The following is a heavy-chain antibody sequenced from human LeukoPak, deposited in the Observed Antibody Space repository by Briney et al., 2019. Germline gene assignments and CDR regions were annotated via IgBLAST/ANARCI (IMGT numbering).Heavy chain of an antibody. D-gene: IGHD3-22*01. CDR3: AREGYYEMYYYDSSGYSPLDI. J-gene: IGHJ3*02. CDR2: TRNKANSYTT. V-gene: IGHV3-72*01. Sequence: PGGSLRLSCAASGFTFSDHYMDWVRQAPGKELEWVGRTRNKANSYTTEYAASVKGRFTISRDDSKNSLYLQMNSLKTEDTAVYYCAREGYYEMYYYDSSGYSPLDIWGQGTMVTVSS. CDR1: GFTFSDHY.